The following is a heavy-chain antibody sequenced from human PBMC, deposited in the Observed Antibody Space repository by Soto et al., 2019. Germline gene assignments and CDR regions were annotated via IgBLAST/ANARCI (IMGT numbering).Heavy chain of an antibody. CDR1: GGTFSSYA. V-gene: IGHV1-69*06. CDR3: ASEFLDYIAVAGTLWFDP. Sequence: QVQLVQSGAEVKKPGSSVKVSCKASGGTFSSYAISWVRQAPGQGLEWMGGIIPIFGTANYAQKFQGRVTITADKSTSTAYMELSSLRSEDTAVYYCASEFLDYIAVAGTLWFDPWGQGTLVIVSS. CDR2: IIPIFGTA. J-gene: IGHJ5*02. D-gene: IGHD6-19*01.